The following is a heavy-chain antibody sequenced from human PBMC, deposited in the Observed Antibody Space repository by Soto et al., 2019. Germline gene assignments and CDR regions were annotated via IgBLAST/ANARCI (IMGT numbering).Heavy chain of an antibody. Sequence: QVQLQESGPGLVKPSQTLSLTCTVSGGSISSGGYYWSWIRQHPGKGLEWIGYIYYSGSTYYNPSLTSRVTISVDTSKNQFSLKLSSVTAADTAVYYCAREWAMAAAGTIDYWGQGTLVTVSS. CDR3: AREWAMAAAGTIDY. J-gene: IGHJ4*02. CDR1: GGSISSGGYY. CDR2: IYYSGST. V-gene: IGHV4-31*03. D-gene: IGHD6-13*01.